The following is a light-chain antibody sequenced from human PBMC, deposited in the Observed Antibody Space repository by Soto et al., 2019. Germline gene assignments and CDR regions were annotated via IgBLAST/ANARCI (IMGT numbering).Light chain of an antibody. CDR1: QTISSNH. V-gene: IGKV3-20*01. CDR2: GAS. CDR3: QQYGDSPYT. J-gene: IGKJ2*01. Sequence: EIVVTQSPGTLSLCPGDRATLSCRASQTISSNHLAWYQQKPGQVPRLLIFGASSRAAGIPDRVSGGGSGTYFTLSITRLEPEAFAVYYCQQYGDSPYTFGQGTKVDIK.